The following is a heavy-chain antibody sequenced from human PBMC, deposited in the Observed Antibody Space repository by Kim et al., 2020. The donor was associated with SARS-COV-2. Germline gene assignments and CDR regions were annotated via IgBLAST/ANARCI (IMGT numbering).Heavy chain of an antibody. CDR3: ARLLGLVYSGYDYYYYYGMDV. J-gene: IGHJ6*02. Sequence: SVKVSCKASGGTFSSYAISWVRQAPGQGLEWMGGIIPIFGTANYAQKFQGRVTITADESTSTAYMELSSLRSEDTAVYYCARLLGLVYSGYDYYYYYGMDVWGQGTTVTVSS. D-gene: IGHD5-12*01. CDR2: IIPIFGTA. CDR1: GGTFSSYA. V-gene: IGHV1-69*13.